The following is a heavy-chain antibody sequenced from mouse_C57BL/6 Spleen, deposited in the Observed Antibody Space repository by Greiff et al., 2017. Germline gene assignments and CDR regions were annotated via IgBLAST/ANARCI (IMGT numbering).Heavy chain of an antibody. D-gene: IGHD2-4*01. Sequence: EVQVVESGGGLVKPGGSLKLTCAASGFTFSSYTTAWVRQTPEKRLEWVATLSGGGGNTYYPDSVKCRFTISRDTAKNTLYLQMSSLRSENTALYYCARYDYEGAMDYWGQGTSVTVSS. CDR2: LSGGGGNT. CDR1: GFTFSSYT. V-gene: IGHV5-9*01. J-gene: IGHJ4*01. CDR3: ARYDYEGAMDY.